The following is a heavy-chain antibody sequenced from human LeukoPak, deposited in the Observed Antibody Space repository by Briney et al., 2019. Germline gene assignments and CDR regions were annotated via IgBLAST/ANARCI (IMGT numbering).Heavy chain of an antibody. CDR2: IYYSGST. CDR3: ARYMTTVSHDAFDI. J-gene: IGHJ3*02. CDR1: GGSISSSSYY. Sequence: PSETLSLTCTVSGGSISSSSYYWGWIRQPPGKGLEWIGSIYYSGSTYYNPSLKSRVTISVDTSKNQFSLKLSSVTAADTAVYYCARYMTTVSHDAFDIWGQGTMVTVSS. V-gene: IGHV4-39*07. D-gene: IGHD4-17*01.